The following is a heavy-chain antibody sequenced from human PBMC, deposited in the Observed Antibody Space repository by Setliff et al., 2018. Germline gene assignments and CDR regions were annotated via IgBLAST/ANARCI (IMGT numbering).Heavy chain of an antibody. J-gene: IGHJ4*02. CDR1: GGSISSGDYY. CDR3: ARDRTDSSGHVDY. D-gene: IGHD3-22*01. Sequence: SETLSLTCTVSGGSISSGDYYWSWIRQPPGKGLEWIGYIYYSGSTCYNPSLKSRVTISVDTSKNQFSLKLSSVTAADTAVYYCARDRTDSSGHVDYWGQGTLVTVSS. V-gene: IGHV4-30-4*08. CDR2: IYYSGST.